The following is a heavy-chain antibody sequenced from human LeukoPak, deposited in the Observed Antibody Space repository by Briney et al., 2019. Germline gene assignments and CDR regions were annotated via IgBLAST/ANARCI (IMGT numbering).Heavy chain of an antibody. J-gene: IGHJ4*02. D-gene: IGHD2-21*02. CDR2: TYYRSKWYN. Sequence: SRTLSLTCAISGESFSSNSAAWNWIRQSPSRGLEWLGRTYYRSKWYNDYAVSVKSRITINPDTSKNQFSLQLNSVTPDDTAVYYCTRGGSGMTVALFDNWGQGTLVTVSS. CDR1: GESFSSNSAA. V-gene: IGHV6-1*01. CDR3: TRGGSGMTVALFDN.